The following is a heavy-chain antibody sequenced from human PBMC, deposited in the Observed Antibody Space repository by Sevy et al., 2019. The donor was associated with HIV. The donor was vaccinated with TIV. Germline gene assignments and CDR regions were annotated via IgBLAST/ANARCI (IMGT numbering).Heavy chain of an antibody. CDR1: GFTFSSYE. Sequence: GGSLRLSCAASGFTFSSYEMNWVRQAPGKGLEWVSYISSSGSTIYYADSVKGRFTISRDNAKNSLYLQMNSLRAEDTAVYYSARDPSLDDSSYGMVVWGQGTTVTVSS. V-gene: IGHV3-48*03. CDR3: ARDPSLDDSSYGMVV. J-gene: IGHJ6*02. D-gene: IGHD6-6*01. CDR2: ISSSGSTI.